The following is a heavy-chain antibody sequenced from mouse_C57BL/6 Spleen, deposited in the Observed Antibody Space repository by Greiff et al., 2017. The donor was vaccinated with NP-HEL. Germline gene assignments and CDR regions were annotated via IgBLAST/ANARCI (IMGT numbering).Heavy chain of an antibody. CDR2: IDPSDSYT. J-gene: IGHJ2*01. Sequence: VQLQQSGAELVKPGASVKLSCKASGYTFTSYWMQWVKQRPGQGLEWIGEIDPSDSYTNYNQKFKGKATLTVDTSSSTAYMQLSSLTSEDSAVYYCARRPITTVVAPFDYWGQGTTLTVSS. CDR3: ARRPITTVVAPFDY. V-gene: IGHV1-50*01. D-gene: IGHD1-1*01. CDR1: GYTFTSYW.